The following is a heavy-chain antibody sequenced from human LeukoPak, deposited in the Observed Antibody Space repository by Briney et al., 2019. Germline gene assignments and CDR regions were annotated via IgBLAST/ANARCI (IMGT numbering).Heavy chain of an antibody. Sequence: PGGSLRLSCAASGFTFSSYNMNWVRQAPGKGLEWVSSISSSSPYIYYADSKGRFTISRDNAENSLYLQMNSLRAEDTAVYYCARWALSSGWFHFDYWGQGTLVTVSS. D-gene: IGHD6-19*01. CDR1: GFTFSSYN. CDR3: ARWALSSGWFHFDY. CDR2: ISSSSPYI. J-gene: IGHJ4*02. V-gene: IGHV3-21*01.